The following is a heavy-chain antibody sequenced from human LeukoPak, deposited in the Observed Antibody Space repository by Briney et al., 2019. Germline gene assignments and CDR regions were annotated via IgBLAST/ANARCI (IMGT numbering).Heavy chain of an antibody. V-gene: IGHV3-23*01. CDR2: IGLRGEVT. CDR1: GFTFSNSA. Sequence: PGGSLRLSCAASGFTFSNSAMSWVRQAPGKGLEWVSNIGLRGEVTKYADSLKGRFTISRDDSKNTLYLQMNSLRAEDTAVYYCVREFYDVLNWGQGTLVTVSS. J-gene: IGHJ4*02. D-gene: IGHD3-9*01. CDR3: VREFYDVLN.